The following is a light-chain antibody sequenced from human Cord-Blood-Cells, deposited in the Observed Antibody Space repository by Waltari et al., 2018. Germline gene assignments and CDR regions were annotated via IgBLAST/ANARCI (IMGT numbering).Light chain of an antibody. Sequence: EIVLTQSPATLSLSPGERATLSCRASQSVSSYLAWYQQKPGQAPRLLIYDASNRATGIPGRFSGSGSGTDFTLTISSLEPEDFAVYYCQQRSNWPPNTFGPGTKVDIK. CDR2: DAS. V-gene: IGKV3-11*01. CDR1: QSVSSY. J-gene: IGKJ3*01. CDR3: QQRSNWPPNT.